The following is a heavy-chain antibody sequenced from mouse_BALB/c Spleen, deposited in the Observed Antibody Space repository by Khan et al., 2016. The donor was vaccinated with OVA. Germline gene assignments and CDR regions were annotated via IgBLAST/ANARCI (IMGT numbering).Heavy chain of an antibody. V-gene: IGHV11-2*02. CDR3: MRYGNYWYFDV. CDR2: INSDDSAI. CDR1: GFTFSGFW. D-gene: IGHD2-1*01. Sequence: VQLLETGGGLVQPGGSRGLSCEGSGFTFSGFWMSWVRQTPGKTLEWIGDINSDDSAINYAPSIKDRFTIFRDNDKSTLYLQMSNVRSEDTATYFCMRYGNYWYFDVWSAGTTVTVSS. J-gene: IGHJ1*01.